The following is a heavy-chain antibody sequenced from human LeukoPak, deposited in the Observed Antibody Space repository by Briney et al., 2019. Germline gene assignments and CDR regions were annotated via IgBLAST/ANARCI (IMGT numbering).Heavy chain of an antibody. Sequence: SETLPLTCTVSGGSISSANYYWSWIRQPAGKGLEWIGRIYTSGSTNYNPSLKSRVTISVDTSKNQFSLKLNSVTAADTAVYYCARDTKNWGQGTLVTVSS. J-gene: IGHJ4*02. V-gene: IGHV4-61*02. CDR3: ARDTKN. CDR2: IYTSGST. CDR1: GGSISSANYY. D-gene: IGHD1-1*01.